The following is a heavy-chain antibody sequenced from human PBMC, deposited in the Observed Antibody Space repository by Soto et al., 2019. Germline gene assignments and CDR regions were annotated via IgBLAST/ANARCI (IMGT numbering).Heavy chain of an antibody. V-gene: IGHV3-64*01. CDR1: GLIFSNSA. D-gene: IGHD3-10*01. CDR3: AKQSGSGSYYNVGSGAHFDY. J-gene: IGHJ4*02. CDR2: IRDSNGGST. Sequence: LRLSCAASGLIFSNSAMAWVRQAPGKGLQWVSGIRDSNGGSTYYANSVKGRFTISRDNFKNTLYLQMGSLRAEDMAVYYCAKQSGSGSYYNVGSGAHFDYWGQGTLVTVSS.